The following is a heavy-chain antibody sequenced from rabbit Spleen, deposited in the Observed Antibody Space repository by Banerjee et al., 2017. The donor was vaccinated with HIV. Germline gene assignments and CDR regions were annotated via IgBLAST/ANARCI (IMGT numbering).Heavy chain of an antibody. Sequence: QSLEESGGGLVQPEGSLALTCKASGFSFSSSDYICWVRQAPGKGLEWISCIAGSSSGFTYSATWAKGRFTISSHNAQNTLYLQLNSLTAADTATYFCARVNSGYAGYGYATNFNLWGQGTLVTVS. CDR1: GFSFSSSDY. CDR3: ARVNSGYAGYGYATNFNL. V-gene: IGHV1S40*01. J-gene: IGHJ4*01. CDR2: IAGSSSGFT. D-gene: IGHD6-1*01.